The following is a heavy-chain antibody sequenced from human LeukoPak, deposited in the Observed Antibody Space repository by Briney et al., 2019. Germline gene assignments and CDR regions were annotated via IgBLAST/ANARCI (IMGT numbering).Heavy chain of an antibody. CDR3: ARGGYYGSGNDFRFDP. V-gene: IGHV4-59*01. Sequence: SETLSLTCTVSNGSISSYYWGWIRQPPGKGLEWIGYIYYSGSTNYKPSLKSRVTISVDTSKNQFSLKLSSVTAADTAVYYCARGGYYGSGNDFRFDPWGQGTLVTVSS. D-gene: IGHD3-10*01. CDR1: NGSISSYY. CDR2: IYYSGST. J-gene: IGHJ5*02.